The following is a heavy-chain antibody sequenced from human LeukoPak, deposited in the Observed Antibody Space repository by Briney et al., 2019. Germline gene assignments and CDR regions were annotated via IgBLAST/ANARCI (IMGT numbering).Heavy chain of an antibody. CDR1: GYTFTGYY. CDR3: ASSIVYCSSTSCYFN. J-gene: IGHJ4*02. Sequence: ASVKVSCKASGYTFTGYYMHWVRQAPGQGLEWMGWINPNSGGTNYAQKFQGRVTMTRDTSISTAYMELSRLRSDDTAVYYCASSIVYCSSTSCYFNWGQGTLVTVSS. D-gene: IGHD2-2*01. CDR2: INPNSGGT. V-gene: IGHV1-2*02.